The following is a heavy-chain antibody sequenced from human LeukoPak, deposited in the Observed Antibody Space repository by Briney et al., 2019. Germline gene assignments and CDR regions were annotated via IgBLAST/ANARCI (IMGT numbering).Heavy chain of an antibody. CDR3: VRGKRNVVVPAAISYYYYGMDV. D-gene: IGHD2-2*02. CDR1: GGSFSGYY. Sequence: SETLSLTCAVYGGSFSGYYWSWIRQPPGKGLEWIGEINHSGSTNYNPSLKSRVTISVDTSKNQFSLKLSSVTAADTAVYYCVRGKRNVVVPAAISYYYYGMDVWGQGTTVTVSS. CDR2: INHSGST. V-gene: IGHV4-34*01. J-gene: IGHJ6*02.